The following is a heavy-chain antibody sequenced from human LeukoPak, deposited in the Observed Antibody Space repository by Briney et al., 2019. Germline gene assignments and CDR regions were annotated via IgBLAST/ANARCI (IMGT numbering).Heavy chain of an antibody. V-gene: IGHV3-30-3*01. Sequence: PGGSLRLSCVASGFTFSNYAMNWVRQAPGKGLEWVALISNDGSKKYYADSVKGRFTISRNNSNNNLYLQMNSLRPEDTAVYYCARADYYTSGTYRYYFDYWGQGTLVTVSS. CDR2: ISNDGSKK. J-gene: IGHJ4*02. D-gene: IGHD3-10*01. CDR3: ARADYYTSGTYRYYFDY. CDR1: GFTFSNYA.